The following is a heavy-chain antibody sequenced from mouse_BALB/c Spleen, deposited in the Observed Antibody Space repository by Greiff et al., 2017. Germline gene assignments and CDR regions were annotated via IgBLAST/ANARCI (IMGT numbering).Heavy chain of an antibody. Sequence: EVQLVESGGGLVKPGGSLKLSCAASGFTFSSYAMSWVRQTPEKRLEWVASISSGGSTYYPDSVKGRFTISRDNARNILYLQMSSLRSEDTAMYYCARGGYGSSYVTWFAYWGQGTLVTVSA. D-gene: IGHD1-1*01. CDR3: ARGGYGSSYVTWFAY. CDR2: ISSGGST. J-gene: IGHJ3*01. CDR1: GFTFSSYA. V-gene: IGHV5-6-5*01.